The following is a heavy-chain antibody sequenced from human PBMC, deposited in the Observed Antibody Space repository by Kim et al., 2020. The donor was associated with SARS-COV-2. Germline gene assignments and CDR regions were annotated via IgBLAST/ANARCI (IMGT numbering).Heavy chain of an antibody. CDR2: IYYSGST. Sequence: SETLSLTCTVSGGSISSGGYYWSWIRQHPGKGLEWIGYIYYSGSTYYNPSLKSRVTISVDTSKNQFSLKLSSVTAADTAVYYCARGESNWNYFSDVGYYYYGMDVWGQGTTVTVSS. CDR1: GGSISSGGYY. V-gene: IGHV4-31*03. CDR3: ARGESNWNYFSDVGYYYYGMDV. J-gene: IGHJ6*02. D-gene: IGHD1-7*01.